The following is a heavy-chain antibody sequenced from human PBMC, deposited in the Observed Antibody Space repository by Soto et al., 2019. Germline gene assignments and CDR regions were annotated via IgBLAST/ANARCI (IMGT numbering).Heavy chain of an antibody. CDR3: ARLNILTGYYSYYYYYGMDV. CDR1: GYSFTSYW. V-gene: IGHV5-51*01. CDR2: IYPGDSDT. Sequence: GESLKISCKGSGYSFTSYWIGWVRQMPGKGLEWMGIIYPGDSDTRYSPSFQGQVTISADKSISTAYLQWSSLKASDTAMYYCARLNILTGYYSYYYYYGMDVWGQGTTVTVSS. J-gene: IGHJ6*02. D-gene: IGHD3-9*01.